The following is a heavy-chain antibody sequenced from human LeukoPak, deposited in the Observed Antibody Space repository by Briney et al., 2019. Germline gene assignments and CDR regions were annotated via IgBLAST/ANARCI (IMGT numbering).Heavy chain of an antibody. CDR2: ISGSGGST. CDR3: AKRTGSTYYGSGSYYFDY. V-gene: IGHV3-23*01. Sequence: PGGSLRLSCAASGFTFSSYAMSWVRQAPGKGLEWVSAISGSGGSTYYADSVKGRFTISRDNSKNTLYLQMNSLRAEDTAVYYCAKRTGSTYYGSGSYYFDYWGQGTLVTVSS. D-gene: IGHD3-10*01. J-gene: IGHJ4*02. CDR1: GFTFSSYA.